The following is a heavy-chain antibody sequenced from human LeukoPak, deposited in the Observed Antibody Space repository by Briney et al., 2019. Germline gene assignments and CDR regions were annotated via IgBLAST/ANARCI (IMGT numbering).Heavy chain of an antibody. V-gene: IGHV1-2*02. CDR3: ARTSGVRGVIGY. D-gene: IGHD3-10*01. CDR2: INPNSGGT. J-gene: IGHJ4*02. CDR1: GYTFTGYY. Sequence: ASVKVSCKASGYTFTGYYMHWVRQAPGQGLEWMGWINPNSGGTNHAQKFQGRVTMTRDTSISTAYMELSRLRSDDTAVYYCARTSGVRGVIGYWGQGTLVTVSS.